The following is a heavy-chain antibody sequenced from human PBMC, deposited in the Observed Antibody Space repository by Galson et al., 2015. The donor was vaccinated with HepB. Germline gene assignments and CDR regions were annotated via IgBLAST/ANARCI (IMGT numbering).Heavy chain of an antibody. D-gene: IGHD6-25*01. CDR1: GFTFSSYG. Sequence: SLRLSCAASGFTFSSYGMHWVRQAPGKGLEWVAVIWYDGSNKYYADSVKGRFTISRDNSKNTLYLQMNSLRAEDTAVYYCARDEQRTAFDIWGQGTMVTVSS. J-gene: IGHJ3*02. CDR2: IWYDGSNK. CDR3: ARDEQRTAFDI. V-gene: IGHV3-33*01.